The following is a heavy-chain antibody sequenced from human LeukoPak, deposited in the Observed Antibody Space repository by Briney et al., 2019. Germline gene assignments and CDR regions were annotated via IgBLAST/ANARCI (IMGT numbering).Heavy chain of an antibody. Sequence: GGSLRLSCAASGFTVSSNYMSWVRQAPGKGLEWVSVIYSGGTTYYADSVKGRFAISRDNSKNTLYLQMSSLRAEDTAVYYCARLTVTYYFDYWGQGTLVTVSS. V-gene: IGHV3-53*01. CDR3: ARLTVTYYFDY. D-gene: IGHD4-17*01. J-gene: IGHJ4*02. CDR2: IYSGGTT. CDR1: GFTVSSNY.